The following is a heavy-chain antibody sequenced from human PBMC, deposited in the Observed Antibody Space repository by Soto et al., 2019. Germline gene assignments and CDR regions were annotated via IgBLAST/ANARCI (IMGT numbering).Heavy chain of an antibody. D-gene: IGHD6-19*01. CDR2: ISYDGSNK. Sequence: PGGSLRLSCAASGFTFSSYGMHWVRQAPGKGLEWVAVISYDGSNKYYADSVKGRFTISRDNSKNTLYLQMNSLRVEDTAVYYCAKDWSGSTIPVADYWGQGTLVTVS. V-gene: IGHV3-30*18. CDR3: AKDWSGSTIPVADY. CDR1: GFTFSSYG. J-gene: IGHJ4*02.